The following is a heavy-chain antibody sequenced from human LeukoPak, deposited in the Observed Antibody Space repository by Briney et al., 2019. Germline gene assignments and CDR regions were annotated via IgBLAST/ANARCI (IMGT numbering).Heavy chain of an antibody. CDR2: IWYDGSNK. V-gene: IGHV3-33*06. Sequence: GGSLRLSCAASGFTFSSYGMHWVRQAPGKGLEGVAVIWYDGSNKYYADSVKGRFTISRDNSKNTLYLQMNSLRAEATAVYYCAKDWDEGDDFFDYWGQGTLVTVSS. CDR1: GFTFSSYG. CDR3: AKDWDEGDDFFDY. D-gene: IGHD2-21*02. J-gene: IGHJ4*02.